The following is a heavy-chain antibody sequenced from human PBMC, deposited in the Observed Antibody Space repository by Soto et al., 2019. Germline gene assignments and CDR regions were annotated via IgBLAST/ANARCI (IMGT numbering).Heavy chain of an antibody. CDR3: VRHATAHTDYYYSAMDV. V-gene: IGHV4-39*01. CDR1: GDSITTSGYY. D-gene: IGHD2-8*02. Sequence: KPSETLSLTCNVSGDSITTSGYYWDWIRQPPGKGLEWIGSIYSSGRSYYNPSLSSRVTISLDTAKNQIYLKVNSVTAADTAVHYCVRHATAHTDYYYSAMDVWGQGTTVTVSS. J-gene: IGHJ6*02. CDR2: IYSSGRS.